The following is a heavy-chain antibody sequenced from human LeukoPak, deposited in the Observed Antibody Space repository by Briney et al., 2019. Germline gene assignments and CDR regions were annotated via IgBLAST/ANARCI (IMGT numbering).Heavy chain of an antibody. J-gene: IGHJ4*02. D-gene: IGHD3-22*01. CDR2: INHSGST. V-gene: IGHV4-34*01. Sequence: SETLSLTCAVYGGSFSGYYWSWIRQPPGKGLEWIGEINHSGSTNYNPSLKSRVTISVDRSKNQFSLRLNSVTAADTAVYYCARGFYDSSGYHFDHWGQGTLVTVSS. CDR3: ARGFYDSSGYHFDH. CDR1: GGSFSGYY.